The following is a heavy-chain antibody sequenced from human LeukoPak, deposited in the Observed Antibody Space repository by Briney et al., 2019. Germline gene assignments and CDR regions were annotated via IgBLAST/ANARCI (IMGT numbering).Heavy chain of an antibody. CDR3: ARQRSGADY. CDR2: IYYSGST. D-gene: IGHD3-3*01. V-gene: IGHV4-39*01. CDR1: GGSISSSSYY. Sequence: PSETLSLTCTVSGGSISSSSYYWGWIRQPPGKGLEWIGSIYYSGSTYYNLSLKSRVTISVDTSKNQFSLKLSSVTAADTAVYYCARQRSGADYWGQGTLVTVSP. J-gene: IGHJ4*02.